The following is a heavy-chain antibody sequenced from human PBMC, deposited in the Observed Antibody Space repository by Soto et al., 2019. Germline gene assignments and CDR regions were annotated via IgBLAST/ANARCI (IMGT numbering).Heavy chain of an antibody. J-gene: IGHJ6*03. D-gene: IGHD6-13*01. V-gene: IGHV3-64*01. CDR2: ISSNGGST. Sequence: EVQLVESGGGLVQPGGSLRLSCAASGFTFSSYAMHWVRQAPGKGLEYVSAISSNGGSTYYANSVKGRFTISRDNSKNTLYLQMGSLTAEDMAVYYCARVDSSSWHSRYYYYYYMDVWGKGTTVTVSS. CDR1: GFTFSSYA. CDR3: ARVDSSSWHSRYYYYYYMDV.